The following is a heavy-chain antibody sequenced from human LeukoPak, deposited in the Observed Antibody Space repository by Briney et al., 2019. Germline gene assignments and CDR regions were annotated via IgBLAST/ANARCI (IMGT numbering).Heavy chain of an antibody. J-gene: IGHJ1*01. CDR1: GFTFSSYS. CDR3: ATYSSGWYAYFQH. D-gene: IGHD6-19*01. CDR2: VSSTSTYI. Sequence: GGSLRLSCAASGFTFSSYSMNWVRQAPGKGLEWVSSVSSTSTYIYYADSVKGRFTISRDNSKNTLYLQMNSLRAEDTAVYYCATYSSGWYAYFQHWGQGTLVTVSS. V-gene: IGHV3-21*04.